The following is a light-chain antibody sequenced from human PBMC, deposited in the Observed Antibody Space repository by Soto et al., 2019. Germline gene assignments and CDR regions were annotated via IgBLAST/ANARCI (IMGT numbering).Light chain of an antibody. J-gene: IGLJ3*02. Sequence: QSVLTQPPSASGTPGQRVTISCSGSRSNIGSNPVQWYLQVPGTAPKLLIYRNNERPSGVPDRFSGSKSGTSASLAISGLQSEDEAEYHCATWDDGLYGPVFGGGTKVTVL. CDR3: ATWDDGLYGPV. CDR2: RNN. CDR1: RSNIGSNP. V-gene: IGLV1-44*01.